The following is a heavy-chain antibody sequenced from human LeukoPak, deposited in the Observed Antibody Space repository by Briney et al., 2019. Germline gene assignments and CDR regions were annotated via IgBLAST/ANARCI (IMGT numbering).Heavy chain of an antibody. J-gene: IGHJ4*02. CDR3: AKSRFRSSVNFDY. D-gene: IGHD5/OR15-5a*01. Sequence: GGSLRLSCAASGFTFRSYAMSWVRQAPGKGLEWVSAISGSGGSTYYADSVKGRFTISRDNSKNTLYLQMNSLRAEDTAVYYCAKSRFRSSVNFDYWGLGTLITVSS. CDR1: GFTFRSYA. CDR2: ISGSGGST. V-gene: IGHV3-23*01.